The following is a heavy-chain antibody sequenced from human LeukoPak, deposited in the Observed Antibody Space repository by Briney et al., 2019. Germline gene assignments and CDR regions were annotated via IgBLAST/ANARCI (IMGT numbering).Heavy chain of an antibody. D-gene: IGHD4-17*01. CDR3: AKPTYGASDFDY. CDR1: GYTFTSYY. CDR2: ISYDGSNK. Sequence: SCKASGYTFTSYYMHWVRQAPGKGLEWVAVISYDGSNKYYADSVKGRFTISRDNSKNTLYLQMNSLRAEDTAVYYCAKPTYGASDFDYWGQGTLVTVSS. J-gene: IGHJ4*02. V-gene: IGHV3-30*18.